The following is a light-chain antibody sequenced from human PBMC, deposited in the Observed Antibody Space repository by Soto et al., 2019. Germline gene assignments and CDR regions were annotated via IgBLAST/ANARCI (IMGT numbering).Light chain of an antibody. V-gene: IGKV4-1*01. CDR1: QSVLYSSNNKNY. CDR2: CAS. CDR3: QQYYSTPWT. Sequence: DIVMTQSPDSLAVSLGERATINCKSSQSVLYSSNNKNYLVWYQQKPGQPPKLLIYCASTRESGVPDRFSGSGSVTDFTLTISSLQAEDVAVYYCQQYYSTPWTFGQGTKVEIK. J-gene: IGKJ1*01.